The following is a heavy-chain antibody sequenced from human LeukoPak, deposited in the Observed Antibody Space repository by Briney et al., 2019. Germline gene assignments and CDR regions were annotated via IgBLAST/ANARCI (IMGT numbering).Heavy chain of an antibody. Sequence: SETLSLTCAVSGGSISSSNWWSWVRQPPGKGLEWIGEIYHSGSTNYNPSLKSRVTISVDKSKNQFSLKLSSVTAADTAVYYCARSKPNLVRGSRGYNNGMDVWGQGTTVTVSS. J-gene: IGHJ6*02. CDR1: GGSISSSNW. V-gene: IGHV4-4*02. D-gene: IGHD3-10*01. CDR3: ARSKPNLVRGSRGYNNGMDV. CDR2: IYHSGST.